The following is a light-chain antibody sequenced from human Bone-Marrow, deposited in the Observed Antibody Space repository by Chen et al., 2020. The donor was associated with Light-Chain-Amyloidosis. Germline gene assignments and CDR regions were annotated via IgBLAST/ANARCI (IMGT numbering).Light chain of an antibody. J-gene: IGLJ3*02. V-gene: IGLV1-44*01. CDR2: NNH. CDR1: GSNIGGHS. CDR3: AAWDDSLRTYL. Sequence: QSLLTQPPSASGTPGQAVNIACSGSGSNIGGHSVNWYQHLPGTAPQLVIFNNHKRPSGVPDRCSGSRSVTSAALAISGLQAADEGDYYCAAWDDSLRTYLLGGGTKLTVL.